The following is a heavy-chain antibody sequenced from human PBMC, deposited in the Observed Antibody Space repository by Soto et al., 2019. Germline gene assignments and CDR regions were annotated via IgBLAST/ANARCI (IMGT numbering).Heavy chain of an antibody. CDR2: ISGDSGSI. CDR1: GFRFSDIS. Sequence: GGSLRLSCAASGFRFSDISMHWVRQAPGKGLEWVSSISGDSGSIYYADSLRGRFTSSRDDAENSLYLQLTSLTAEDTALYSCARGSAQIHEQTFDYWGDGSLVTASS. V-gene: IGHV3-21*01. J-gene: IGHJ4*01. D-gene: IGHD5-18*01. CDR3: ARGSAQIHEQTFDY.